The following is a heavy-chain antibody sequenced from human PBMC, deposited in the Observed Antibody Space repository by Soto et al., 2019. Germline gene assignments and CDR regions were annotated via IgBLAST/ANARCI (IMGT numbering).Heavy chain of an antibody. Sequence: QVQLVESGGGVVQPGRSLRLSCAASGFTFSSYGMHWVRQAPGKGLEWVAVIWYDGSNKYYADYVKGRFTISRDNSNNTLYLQINSLRAEDTAVYYCARDPIQSIAARPPTPYYYYCGMDVWGQGTTVTVSS. CDR2: IWYDGSNK. D-gene: IGHD6-6*01. J-gene: IGHJ6*02. CDR3: ARDPIQSIAARPPTPYYYYCGMDV. V-gene: IGHV3-33*01. CDR1: GFTFSSYG.